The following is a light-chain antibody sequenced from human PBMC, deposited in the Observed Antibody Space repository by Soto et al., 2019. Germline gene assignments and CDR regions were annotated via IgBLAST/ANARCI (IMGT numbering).Light chain of an antibody. V-gene: IGKV1-39*01. CDR3: QQANSAPFN. CDR1: QDIDIY. J-gene: IGKJ2*01. Sequence: DIQMTQSPSSLSASLGDRVSITCRAGQDIDIYLNWYQHKPVKAPKILIYETSKLRSGVPSRFSGGGSGTDXTLTISNLQPEDFATYYGQQANSAPFNFGQG. CDR2: ETS.